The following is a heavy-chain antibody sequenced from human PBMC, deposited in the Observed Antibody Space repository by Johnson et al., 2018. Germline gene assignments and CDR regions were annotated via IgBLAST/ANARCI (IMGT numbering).Heavy chain of an antibody. CDR3: AKDRATVTTGPGAFDI. Sequence: VQLVQSGGGLVQPGRSLRLSCAASGFTFDDYAMHWVRQAPGKGLEWVSGISWNSGSIGYADSVKGRFTISRDNAKNSLYLQMNSLRAEDTALYYCAKDRATVTTGPGAFDIWGQGTMVTVSS. V-gene: IGHV3-9*01. J-gene: IGHJ3*02. D-gene: IGHD4-17*01. CDR2: ISWNSGSI. CDR1: GFTFDDYA.